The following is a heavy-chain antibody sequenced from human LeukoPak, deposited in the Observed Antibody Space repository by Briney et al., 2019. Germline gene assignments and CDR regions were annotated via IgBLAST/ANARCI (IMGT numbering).Heavy chain of an antibody. J-gene: IGHJ4*02. Sequence: SGGSLRLSCEASGFTFSNYAMSWVRQAPGKGLEWVSVISGSGVTTYYADSVKGRFTFSRDNSKNTLYLQMNSLRAEDTAVYYCAREIRSSWAFDNWGQGTLVTVSS. D-gene: IGHD6-13*01. CDR1: GFTFSNYA. CDR2: ISGSGVTT. V-gene: IGHV3-23*01. CDR3: AREIRSSWAFDN.